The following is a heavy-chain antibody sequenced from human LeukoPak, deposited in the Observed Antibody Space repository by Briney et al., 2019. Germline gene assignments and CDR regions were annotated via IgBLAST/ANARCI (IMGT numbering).Heavy chain of an antibody. Sequence: GGSLRLSCAASGFTCSDYYMSWIRQAPGKGLVWLSRINSDGSITRYARSVKGRFTISRDNAQNMLYLEMRSLRAEATALSYAAIDRNAGSSYDNLFEYWGQGSLVTVSS. J-gene: IGHJ4*02. CDR3: AIDRNAGSSYDNLFEY. V-gene: IGHV3-74*01. CDR2: INSDGSIT. CDR1: GFTCSDYY. D-gene: IGHD1-26*01.